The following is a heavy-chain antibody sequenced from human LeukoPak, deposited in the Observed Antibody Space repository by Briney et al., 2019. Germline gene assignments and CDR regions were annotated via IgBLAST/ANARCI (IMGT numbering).Heavy chain of an antibody. CDR2: IGGRDGST. V-gene: IGHV3-23*01. D-gene: IGHD3-10*01. CDR1: GFTFSSYG. Sequence: GGSLRLSCVASGFTFSSYGMSWVRQAPGKGLEWVSVIGGRDGSTYYADSVKGRFTISRDNSKNTLYVQMNSLRAEDTAVYYCAKGHYYGSGSLDYWGQGTLVTVSS. J-gene: IGHJ4*02. CDR3: AKGHYYGSGSLDY.